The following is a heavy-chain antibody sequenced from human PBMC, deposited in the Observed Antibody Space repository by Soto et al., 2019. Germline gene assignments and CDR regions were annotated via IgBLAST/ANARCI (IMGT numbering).Heavy chain of an antibody. D-gene: IGHD4-17*01. J-gene: IGHJ6*02. V-gene: IGHV1-69*01. CDR3: AIDSGGTTVAFGMDV. CDR2: IIPIFGTA. Sequence: QVQLVQSGAAVKKPGSSVKVSCKASGGTFRSSAISGVRQSPGQGREWMGGIIPIFGTANYAQKFQGRVTITADESTSTAYMELSSRRSEDTAVYYCAIDSGGTTVAFGMDVWGQGTTVTVSS. CDR1: GGTFRSSA.